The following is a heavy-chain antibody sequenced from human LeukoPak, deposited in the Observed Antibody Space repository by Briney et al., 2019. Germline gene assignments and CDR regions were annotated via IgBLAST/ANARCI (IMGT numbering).Heavy chain of an antibody. CDR1: GFTFKSYV. CDR3: AKRYGSGNYLFDY. CDR2: IGRSGANT. D-gene: IGHD3-10*01. V-gene: IGHV3-23*01. Sequence: GGSLRLSCAASGFTFKSYVMTWVRQAPGKRLEWVSSIGRSGANTNYADSVKGRFTISRDDSKNTLSLVMNSLRVEDTAKYFWAKRYGSGNYLFDYWGQGTQVTVSS. J-gene: IGHJ4*02.